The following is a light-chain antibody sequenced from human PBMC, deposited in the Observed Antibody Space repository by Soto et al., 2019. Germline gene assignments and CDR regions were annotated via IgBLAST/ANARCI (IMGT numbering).Light chain of an antibody. CDR3: CSYGGRNTYI. Sequence: QSALTQPASVSGSPGQSITISCTGSTSDVGSYKLVSWYQQHPGKAHKLIIYDDTKRPSGVSTGFSGSKSASTASLTISGLQAEDEADYYCCSYGGRNTYIFATGTKVTVL. J-gene: IGLJ1*01. CDR2: DDT. CDR1: TSDVGSYKL. V-gene: IGLV2-23*01.